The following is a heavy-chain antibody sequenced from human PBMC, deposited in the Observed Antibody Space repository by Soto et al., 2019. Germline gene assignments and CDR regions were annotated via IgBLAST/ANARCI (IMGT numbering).Heavy chain of an antibody. CDR2: IYYSGST. CDR3: ARDRAVACTSYYYYCMDV. V-gene: IGHV4-31*03. CDR1: GGSSSSGGYY. D-gene: IGHD6-19*01. Sequence: PSETLYLTCTVSGGSSSSGGYYWSWIRQHPGKGLEWIGYIYYSGSTYYNPSLKSRVTISVDTSKNHFSLKLSSVTAADTAVYYCARDRAVACTSYYYYCMDVWGQGTTVTVSS. J-gene: IGHJ6*02.